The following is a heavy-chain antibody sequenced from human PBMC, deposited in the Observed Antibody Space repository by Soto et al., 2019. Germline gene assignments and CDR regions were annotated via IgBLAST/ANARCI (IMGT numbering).Heavy chain of an antibody. Sequence: QVPLVQSGAEVKKPGASVRVSCKASGYTFTSYDIYWVRQATGQGLEWMGWMNPFSGNAVYTQKFQDRVTMTRDTSIHTAYMEMSGLRSEDTAVYYCTRGQGNHWGQGSLVTVSS. V-gene: IGHV1-8*01. J-gene: IGHJ4*02. CDR3: TRGQGNH. CDR1: GYTFTSYD. CDR2: MNPFSGNA.